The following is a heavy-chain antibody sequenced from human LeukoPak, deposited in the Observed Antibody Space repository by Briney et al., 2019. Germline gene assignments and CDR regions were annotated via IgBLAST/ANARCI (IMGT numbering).Heavy chain of an antibody. V-gene: IGHV3-23*01. D-gene: IGHD5-12*01. CDR1: GFTFSSYA. Sequence: GGSLRLSRAASGFTFSSYAMSWVRQAPGKGLEWVSAISGSGGSTYYADSVKGRFTISRDNSKNTLYLQMNSLRAEDTAVYYCAKTRVVTITTGAFDIWGQGTMVTVSS. CDR3: AKTRVVTITTGAFDI. CDR2: ISGSGGST. J-gene: IGHJ3*02.